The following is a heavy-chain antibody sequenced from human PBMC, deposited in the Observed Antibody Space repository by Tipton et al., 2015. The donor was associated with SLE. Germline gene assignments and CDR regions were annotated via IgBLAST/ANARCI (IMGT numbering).Heavy chain of an antibody. Sequence: TLSLTCTVSGGSISSHYWSWIRQPPGKGLEWIGEINHSGSTNYNPSLKSRVTISVDTSKNQFSLKLSSVTAADTAVYYCARGPELAVAGTRRGAFDIWGQGTMVTVSS. D-gene: IGHD6-19*01. CDR2: INHSGST. V-gene: IGHV4-34*01. J-gene: IGHJ3*02. CDR3: ARGPELAVAGTRRGAFDI. CDR1: GGSISSHY.